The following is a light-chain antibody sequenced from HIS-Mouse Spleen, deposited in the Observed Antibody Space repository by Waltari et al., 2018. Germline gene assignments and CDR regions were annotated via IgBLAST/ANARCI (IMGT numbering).Light chain of an antibody. V-gene: IGLV3-9*01. CDR3: QVWDSSTVV. Sequence: SYELTQPLSVSVALGQTARITWGGNNIGSNNVHWYQQKPGQAPVLVIYRDSNRPSGIPERFSGSNSGNTATLTISRAQAGDEADYYCQVWDSSTVVFGGGTKLTVL. J-gene: IGLJ2*01. CDR2: RDS. CDR1: NIGSNN.